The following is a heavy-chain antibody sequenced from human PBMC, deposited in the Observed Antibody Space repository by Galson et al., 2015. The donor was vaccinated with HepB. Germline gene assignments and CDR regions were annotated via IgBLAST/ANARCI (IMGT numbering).Heavy chain of an antibody. Sequence: SLRLSCAASGFTFSSYGMHWVRQAPGKGLEWVAVISYDGSNKYYADSVKGRFTISRDNSKNTLYLQMNSLRAEDTAVYYCAKPSIAARSYFDYWGQGTLVTVSS. CDR2: ISYDGSNK. CDR3: AKPSIAARSYFDY. V-gene: IGHV3-30*18. J-gene: IGHJ4*02. D-gene: IGHD6-6*01. CDR1: GFTFSSYG.